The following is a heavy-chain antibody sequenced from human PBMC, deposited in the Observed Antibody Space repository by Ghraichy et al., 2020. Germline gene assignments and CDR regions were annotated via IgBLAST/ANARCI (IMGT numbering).Heavy chain of an antibody. V-gene: IGHV4-34*01. CDR3: ARGHGRDLDY. D-gene: IGHD1-26*01. CDR2: INHSGST. CDR1: GGSFSGYY. Sequence: SETLSLTCAVDGGSFSGYYWTWIRQPPEKGLEWIGDINHSGSTNYNPSLKSRVTMSVDTSKNQFSLKLRSVTAAYTAVYFCARGHGRDLDYWGQGTLVTVYS. J-gene: IGHJ4*02.